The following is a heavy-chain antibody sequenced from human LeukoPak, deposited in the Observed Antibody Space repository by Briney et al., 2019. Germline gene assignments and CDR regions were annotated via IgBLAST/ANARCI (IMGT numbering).Heavy chain of an antibody. CDR1: GYTFTDYY. CDR2: VDPEDGET. CDR3: ATFPLPYVEMATIYAAAPFDY. Sequence: ASVKVSCKASGYTFTDYYMHWVRQAPGKGLEWMGHVDPEDGETIYAEKFQGRVTITADTSTDTAYMELSSLRSEDTAVYYCATFPLPYVEMATIYAAAPFDYWGQGTLVTVSS. V-gene: IGHV1-69-2*01. J-gene: IGHJ4*02. D-gene: IGHD5-24*01.